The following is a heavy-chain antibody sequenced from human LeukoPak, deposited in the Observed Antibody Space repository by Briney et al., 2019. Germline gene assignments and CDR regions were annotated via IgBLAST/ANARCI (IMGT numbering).Heavy chain of an antibody. V-gene: IGHV3-48*04. J-gene: IGHJ4*02. CDR1: GFTFSSYS. D-gene: IGHD2/OR15-2a*01. CDR3: ARLSPVYGPGTVY. Sequence: GGSLRLSCAASGFTFSSYSMNWVRQAPGKGLEWVSYISSSSSTIYYADSVKGRFTISRDNAKNSLYLQMNSLRAEDTAVYYCARLSPVYGPGTVYWGQGTLVTVSS. CDR2: ISSSSSTI.